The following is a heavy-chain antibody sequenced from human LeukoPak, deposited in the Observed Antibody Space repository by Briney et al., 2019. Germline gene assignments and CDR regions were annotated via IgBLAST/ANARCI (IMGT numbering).Heavy chain of an antibody. V-gene: IGHV3-21*01. CDR2: ISSSSSYI. Sequence: GGSLRLSCAASGFTFSSYSMNWVRQAPGKGLEWVSSISSSSSYIYYADSVKGRFTISRDNAENSLYLQMNSLRAEDTAVYYCARVDSDAFDIWGQGTMVTVSS. J-gene: IGHJ3*02. CDR1: GFTFSSYS. CDR3: ARVDSDAFDI. D-gene: IGHD2-2*03.